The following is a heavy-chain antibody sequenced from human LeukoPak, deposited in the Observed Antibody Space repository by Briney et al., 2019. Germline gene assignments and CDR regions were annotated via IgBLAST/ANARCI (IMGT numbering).Heavy chain of an antibody. J-gene: IGHJ4*02. CDR1: GFTFDDYA. Sequence: GRSLRLSCAASGFTFDDYAMHWVRQAPGKGLEWVSGISWNSGSIGYADSVKGRFTISRDNAKNSLYLQMNSLRAEDTAVYYCARDSRPWEMGPAFDYWGQGTLVTVSS. D-gene: IGHD1-26*01. CDR3: ARDSRPWEMGPAFDY. CDR2: ISWNSGSI. V-gene: IGHV3-9*01.